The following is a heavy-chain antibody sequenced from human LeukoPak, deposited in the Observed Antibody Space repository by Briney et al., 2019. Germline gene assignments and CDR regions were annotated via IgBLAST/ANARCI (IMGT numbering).Heavy chain of an antibody. CDR1: GFTFSSYA. J-gene: IGHJ4*02. CDR3: AREFRAYCSSTSCYVMNPFDY. V-gene: IGHV3-23*01. D-gene: IGHD2-2*01. Sequence: GGSLRLSCAASGFTFSSYAMSWVRQAPGKGLEWVSAISGSGGSTYYADSVKGRFTISRDNSKNSLYLQMNSLRAEDTAVYYCAREFRAYCSSTSCYVMNPFDYWGQGTLVTVSS. CDR2: ISGSGGST.